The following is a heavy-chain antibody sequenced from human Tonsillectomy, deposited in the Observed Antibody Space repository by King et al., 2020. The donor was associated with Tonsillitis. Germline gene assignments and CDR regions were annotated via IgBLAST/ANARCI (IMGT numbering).Heavy chain of an antibody. Sequence: VQLQQWGAGLLKPSETLSLTCAVYGGSFSGYYGSWIRQPPGKGLEWIGEINHSGSTNYNPSLKSRVTISVDTSKNQLSLKLSSVTAADTAVYYCRRGTTMVRGVIRHYYYYYMDVWGKGTTVTVSS. J-gene: IGHJ6*03. V-gene: IGHV4-34*01. CDR3: RRGTTMVRGVIRHYYYYYMDV. CDR1: GGSFSGYY. CDR2: INHSGST. D-gene: IGHD3-10*01.